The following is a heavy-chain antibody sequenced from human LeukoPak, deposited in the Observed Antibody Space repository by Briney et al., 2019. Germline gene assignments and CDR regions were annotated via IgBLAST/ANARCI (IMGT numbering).Heavy chain of an antibody. CDR2: IYSGGST. J-gene: IGHJ4*02. Sequence: GGSLRLSCAASGFTVSSNYMSWVRQAPGKGLDWVSVIYSGGSTYYADSVKGRFTISRDNSKNTLYLQMNSLRAEDTAVYYCARGLIAVAGTPFDYWGQGTLVTVSS. V-gene: IGHV3-53*01. D-gene: IGHD6-19*01. CDR1: GFTVSSNY. CDR3: ARGLIAVAGTPFDY.